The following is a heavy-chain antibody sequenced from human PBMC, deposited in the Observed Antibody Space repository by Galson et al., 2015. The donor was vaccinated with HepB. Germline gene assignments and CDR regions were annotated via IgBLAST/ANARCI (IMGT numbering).Heavy chain of an antibody. CDR3: AKGRNDVGVVPAVIDY. CDR1: GFTFTRFG. V-gene: IGHV3-23*01. D-gene: IGHD2-2*01. Sequence: SLRLSCAASGFTFTRFGMNWVRQTSGKGLEWVSGLSGSGALTYYADSVKGRFSISRDNSKTTLYLQMTSLRADGTAVYYCAKGRNDVGVVPAVIDYWGQGTLVTVSS. J-gene: IGHJ4*02. CDR2: LSGSGALT.